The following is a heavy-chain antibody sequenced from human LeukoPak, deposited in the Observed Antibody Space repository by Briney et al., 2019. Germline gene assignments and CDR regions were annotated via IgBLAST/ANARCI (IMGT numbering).Heavy chain of an antibody. CDR3: ARVYDNSSPVDY. J-gene: IGHJ4*02. D-gene: IGHD1-1*01. CDR2: ISGSGSCI. Sequence: GGSLRLSCAASGFIFSSYNMNWVRQAPGKGLEWVSSISGSGSCIYYADSVQGRFTISRDNAKNSLYLQMNSLRAEDTAVYYCARVYDNSSPVDYWGQGTLVTVSS. V-gene: IGHV3-21*01. CDR1: GFIFSSYN.